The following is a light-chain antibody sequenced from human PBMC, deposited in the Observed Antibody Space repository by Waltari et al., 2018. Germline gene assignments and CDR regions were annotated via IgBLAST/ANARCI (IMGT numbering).Light chain of an antibody. CDR3: GTWDSSLGGWV. Sequence: QSVLTQPPSVSAAPGQKVTISCSGRPSTIGGNDVFWYQQLPGTAPKLLIYGTDGRPAGTPDRFSGSKSGTTATLGITGLQTGDEADYYCGTWDSSLGGWVFGGGTRLTVL. CDR2: GTD. J-gene: IGLJ3*02. CDR1: PSTIGGND. V-gene: IGLV1-51*02.